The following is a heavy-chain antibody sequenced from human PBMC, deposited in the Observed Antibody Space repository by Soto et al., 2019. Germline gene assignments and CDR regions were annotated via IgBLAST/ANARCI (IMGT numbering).Heavy chain of an antibody. Sequence: GGSLRLSCAASGFTFSSYAMSWVRQAPGKGLEWVANIDEDGNEKYYVDSVKGRFTISRDNAKDSLSLQMNSLSAEDTAVYYCATRWGYYGSGRRNYYALDVLGQGTTVTVSS. CDR3: ATRWGYYGSGRRNYYALDV. D-gene: IGHD3-10*01. CDR2: IDEDGNEK. V-gene: IGHV3-7*01. J-gene: IGHJ6*02. CDR1: GFTFSSYA.